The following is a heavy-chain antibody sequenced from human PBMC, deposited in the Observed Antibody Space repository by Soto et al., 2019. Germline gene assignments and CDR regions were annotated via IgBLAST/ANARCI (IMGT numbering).Heavy chain of an antibody. D-gene: IGHD4-17*01. J-gene: IGHJ4*02. CDR3: ARDRAVTTGEGFGY. V-gene: IGHV3-30-3*01. Sequence: QVQLVESEGGVVQPGRSLRLSCAASGFTFSSYAMHWVRQAPGKGLEWVAVISYDGSNKYYADSVKGRFTISRDNSKNTLYLQMNSLRAEDTAVYYCARDRAVTTGEGFGYWGQGTLVTVSS. CDR2: ISYDGSNK. CDR1: GFTFSSYA.